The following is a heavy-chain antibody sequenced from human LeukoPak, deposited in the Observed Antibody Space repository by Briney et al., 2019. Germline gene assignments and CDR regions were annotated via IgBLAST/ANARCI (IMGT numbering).Heavy chain of an antibody. Sequence: PGGSLRLSCAASGFTFSSYSMNWVRQAPGKGLEWVSSISSSSSYIYYADSVKGRFTISRDNAKNSLYLQMNSLRAEDTAVYYCAKVKVGATIGYFDYWGQGTLVTVSS. CDR2: ISSSSSYI. CDR3: AKVKVGATIGYFDY. D-gene: IGHD1-26*01. V-gene: IGHV3-21*01. J-gene: IGHJ4*02. CDR1: GFTFSSYS.